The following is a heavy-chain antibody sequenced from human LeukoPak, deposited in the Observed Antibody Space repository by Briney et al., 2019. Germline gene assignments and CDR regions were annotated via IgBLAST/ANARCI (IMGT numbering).Heavy chain of an antibody. CDR3: ARDIYDDSGYFRRGLDY. CDR1: GFTFSDYS. V-gene: IGHV3-21*01. D-gene: IGHD3-22*01. J-gene: IGHJ4*02. CDR2: ISTTSSYI. Sequence: PGGSLRLSCAASGFTFSDYSMNWVRQAPGKGLEWVSSISTTSSYIYYADSVKGRFTISRDNAKNSLYLQMNSLRADDTAVYFCARDIYDDSGYFRRGLDYWGQGTLVTVSS.